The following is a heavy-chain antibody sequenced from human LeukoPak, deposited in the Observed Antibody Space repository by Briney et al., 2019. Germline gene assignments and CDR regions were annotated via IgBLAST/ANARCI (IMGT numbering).Heavy chain of an antibody. CDR3: ARGVYYDILTGYSDDAFDI. J-gene: IGHJ3*02. Sequence: PGGSLRLSCAASGFTFSSYEMNWVRQAPGKGLERVSDISSSGSTIYYADSVKGRFTISRDNAKNSLYLQMNSLRAEDTAVYYCARGVYYDILTGYSDDAFDIWGQGTMVTVSS. D-gene: IGHD3-9*01. CDR2: ISSSGSTI. V-gene: IGHV3-48*03. CDR1: GFTFSSYE.